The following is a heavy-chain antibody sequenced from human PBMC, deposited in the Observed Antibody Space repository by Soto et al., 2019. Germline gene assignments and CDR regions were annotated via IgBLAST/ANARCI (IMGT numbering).Heavy chain of an antibody. Sequence: QLQLQESGPGLVKPSETLSLTCTVSGGSISSSSYYWGWIRQPPGKGLEWIGSIYYSGSTYYNPSLKSRVTISVDTSKNQFSLKLSSVTAADTAVYYCARHGSAPYYFDYWGQGTLVTVSS. CDR1: GGSISSSSYY. V-gene: IGHV4-39*01. D-gene: IGHD3-10*01. J-gene: IGHJ4*02. CDR2: IYYSGST. CDR3: ARHGSAPYYFDY.